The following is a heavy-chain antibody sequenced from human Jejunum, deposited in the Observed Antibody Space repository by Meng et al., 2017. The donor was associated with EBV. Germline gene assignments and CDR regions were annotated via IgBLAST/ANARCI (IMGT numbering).Heavy chain of an antibody. Sequence: VTPGTEVKEPGASAKNSRKASVYTLTRHVIHWVCQAHEQNLDGMGWIDAGNGNTKYSQKFQDRVTITRDTSATTAYMELSSLRSEDTAVYYCAKTGSTPPGNWFNRWGQGALVTVSS. V-gene: IGHV1-3*01. CDR1: VYTLTRHV. J-gene: IGHJ5*02. D-gene: IGHD1-14*01. CDR2: IDAGNGNT. CDR3: AKTGSTPPGNWFNR.